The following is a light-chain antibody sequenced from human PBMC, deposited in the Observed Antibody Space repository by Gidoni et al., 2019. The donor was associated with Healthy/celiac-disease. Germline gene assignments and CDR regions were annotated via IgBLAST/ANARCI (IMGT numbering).Light chain of an antibody. Sequence: QSVLTQPPSVSGAPGQRVTISCTGSSSNIGAGYAVHWYQQLPGTAPKLLIYGNSHRPSGVPDRFSGSKSGTSASLAITGLQAEDEADYYCQSYDSSLSGSWVFGGGTKLTVL. J-gene: IGLJ2*01. V-gene: IGLV1-40*01. CDR2: GNS. CDR1: SSNIGAGYA. CDR3: QSYDSSLSGSWV.